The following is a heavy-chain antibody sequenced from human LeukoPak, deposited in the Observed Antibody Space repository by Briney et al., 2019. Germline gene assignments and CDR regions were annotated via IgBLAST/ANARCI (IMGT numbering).Heavy chain of an antibody. V-gene: IGHV1-18*01. D-gene: IGHD2-15*01. CDR2: ISGYNGKT. CDR3: ARAGAVVDNWFGP. CDR1: GGTFSSYA. J-gene: IGHJ5*02. Sequence: GASVKVSCKASGGTFSSYAISWVRQAPGQGLEWMGWISGYNGKTKYAQKLQDRVTMTTDTSTTTAYMELRSLTSDDTAVYYCARAGAVVDNWFGPWGQGTLVTVSS.